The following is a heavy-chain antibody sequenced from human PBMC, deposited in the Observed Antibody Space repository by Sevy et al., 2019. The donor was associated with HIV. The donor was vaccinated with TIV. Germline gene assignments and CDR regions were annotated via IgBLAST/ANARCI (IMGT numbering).Heavy chain of an antibody. D-gene: IGHD2-21*02. V-gene: IGHV4-59*01. CDR1: GGSISSYY. CDR3: ARDRTVATSDRVTYCGGDCYTGVFDY. J-gene: IGHJ4*02. CDR2: IYYSGST. Sequence: SETLSLTCTVSGGSISSYYWSWIRQPPGKGLEWIGYIYYSGSTNYNPSLKSRVTISVDTSKNQFSLQLSSVTAADTAVYYCARDRTVATSDRVTYCGGDCYTGVFDYWGQGTLVTVSS.